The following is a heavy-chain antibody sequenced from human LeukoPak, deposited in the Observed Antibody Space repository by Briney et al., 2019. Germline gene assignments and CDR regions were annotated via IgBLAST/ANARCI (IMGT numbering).Heavy chain of an antibody. CDR2: IFGSGGSA. CDR1: GFTFNNYA. J-gene: IGHJ4*02. CDR3: TKTTTGYSSGQYPGWPADH. D-gene: IGHD3-22*01. Sequence: PGGSLRLSCTASGFTFNNYAMYWVRQAPRKGLEWVAGIFGSGGSAHYADSVKVRFTISRDNSKNTVYLQMHSLRGEDTAVYYCTKTTTGYSSGQYPGWPADHWGQGALVTVSS. V-gene: IGHV3-23*01.